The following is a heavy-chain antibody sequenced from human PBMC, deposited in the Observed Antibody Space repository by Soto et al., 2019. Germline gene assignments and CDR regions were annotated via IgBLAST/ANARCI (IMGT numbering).Heavy chain of an antibody. CDR2: ISGSGDST. Sequence: GSLRLSCAASGFTFSNYAMSWVRQAPGKGLEWVSSISGSGDSTYYADSVKGRFTISRDNSKNTLYLQMNSLRAEDTAVYCCAKDRTSGNYHFDYWGQGTLVTVSS. CDR1: GFTFSNYA. D-gene: IGHD3-22*01. V-gene: IGHV3-23*01. J-gene: IGHJ4*02. CDR3: AKDRTSGNYHFDY.